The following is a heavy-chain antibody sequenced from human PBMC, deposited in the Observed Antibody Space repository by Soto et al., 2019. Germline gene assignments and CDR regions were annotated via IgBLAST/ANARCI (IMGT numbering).Heavy chain of an antibody. CDR3: AKFFNGGKLGYYYGMDV. CDR2: ISYDGSNK. CDR1: GFTFSSYG. V-gene: IGHV3-30*18. J-gene: IGHJ6*02. Sequence: PGGSLRLSCAASGFTFSSYGMHWVRQAPGKGLEWVAVISYDGSNKYYADSVKGRFTISRDNSKNTLYLQMNSLRAEDTAVYYCAKFFNGGKLGYYYGMDVWGQGTTVTVSS. D-gene: IGHD2-15*01.